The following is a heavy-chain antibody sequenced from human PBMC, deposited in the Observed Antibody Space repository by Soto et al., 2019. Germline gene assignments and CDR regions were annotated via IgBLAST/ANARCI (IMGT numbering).Heavy chain of an antibody. V-gene: IGHV4-59*08. Sequence: SETLSLTCTVSGGSISSYYWSWIRQPPGKGLEWIGYIYYSGSTNYNPSLKSRVTISVDTSKNQFSLKLSSVTAADTAVYYCARHPTERGYCSGGSCPDAFDIWGQGTMVTVSS. CDR2: IYYSGST. CDR3: ARHPTERGYCSGGSCPDAFDI. D-gene: IGHD2-15*01. CDR1: GGSISSYY. J-gene: IGHJ3*02.